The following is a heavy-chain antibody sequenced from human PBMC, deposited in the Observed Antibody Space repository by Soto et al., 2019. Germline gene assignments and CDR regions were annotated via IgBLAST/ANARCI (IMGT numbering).Heavy chain of an antibody. D-gene: IGHD4-17*01. J-gene: IGHJ3*02. CDR2: IISTGGTT. Sequence: GGSLRLSCAASGFTSSRYAMTWVRQAPGQGLEWVSTIISTGGTTYYADSVKGRFTISRDNSKNTLYLQMDSLRAEDTAVYYCAKVYGDYYHAFPMWGQGTMVTVSS. V-gene: IGHV3-23*01. CDR3: AKVYGDYYHAFPM. CDR1: GFTSSRYA.